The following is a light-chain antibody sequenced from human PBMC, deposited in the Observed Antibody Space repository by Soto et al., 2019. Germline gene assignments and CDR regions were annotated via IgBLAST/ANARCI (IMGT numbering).Light chain of an antibody. CDR2: DAS. CDR1: QSINTY. J-gene: IGKJ5*01. CDR3: QQRRSWQVT. Sequence: NVLTQSPATRSVSPGEGATVSCRASQSINTYLAWYQQKPGQAPRLLIYDASKRATGIPARFSGSGSGTNFTLTISSLEPEDFAVYYCQQRRSWQVTFGQGTRLEIK. V-gene: IGKV3D-11*02.